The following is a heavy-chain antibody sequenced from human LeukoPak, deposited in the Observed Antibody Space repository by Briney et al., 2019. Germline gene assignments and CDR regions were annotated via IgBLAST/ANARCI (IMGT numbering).Heavy chain of an antibody. Sequence: SVKVSCKASGGTFSSYAISWVRQAPGQGLEWMGRIVPIFGTANYAQKFQGRVTITTDESTSTAYMELSSLRSEDTAVYYCASFFLRSVTDNYYDSRWPIQRWGQGTLVTVSS. D-gene: IGHD3-22*01. V-gene: IGHV1-69*05. CDR1: GGTFSSYA. CDR2: IVPIFGTA. CDR3: ASFFLRSVTDNYYDSRWPIQR. J-gene: IGHJ1*01.